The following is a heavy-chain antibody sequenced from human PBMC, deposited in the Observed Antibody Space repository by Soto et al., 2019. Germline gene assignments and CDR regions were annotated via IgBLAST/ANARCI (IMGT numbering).Heavy chain of an antibody. D-gene: IGHD3-9*01. V-gene: IGHV3-30*18. Sequence: GGSLRLSCAASGFTFSSYGMHWVRQAPGKGLEWVAVISYDGSNKYYADYVKGRFTISRDNSKNTLYLQMNSLRAEDTAVYYCAKYRRVYDILTGYPNYWGQRTLVTVSS. J-gene: IGHJ4*02. CDR1: GFTFSSYG. CDR3: AKYRRVYDILTGYPNY. CDR2: ISYDGSNK.